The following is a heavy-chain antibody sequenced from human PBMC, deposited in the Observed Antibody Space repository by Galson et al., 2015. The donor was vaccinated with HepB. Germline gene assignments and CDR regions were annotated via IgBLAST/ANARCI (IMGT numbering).Heavy chain of an antibody. V-gene: IGHV1-69*04. Sequence: SVKVSCKASGGTFSSYAISWVRQAPGQGLEWMGRIIPILGIANYAQKFQGRVTITADKSTSTAYMELSSLRSEDTAVYYCARGGLVDTAMVGRYFDLWGRGTLVTVSS. CDR1: GGTFSSYA. D-gene: IGHD5-18*01. CDR3: ARGGLVDTAMVGRYFDL. J-gene: IGHJ2*01. CDR2: IIPILGIA.